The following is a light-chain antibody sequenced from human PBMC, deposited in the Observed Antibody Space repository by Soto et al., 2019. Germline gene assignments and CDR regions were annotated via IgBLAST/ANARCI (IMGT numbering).Light chain of an antibody. CDR2: STD. Sequence: QAVVTQEPSQTVSPGGTVTLTCASNTGAVTSGSYPNWLQQKPGQAPRALIYSTDNRHSWTPARFSGSLLGDKAALTLSDVQPEDEADYYCLLYFGDAQIFGGGTRLTVL. J-gene: IGLJ2*01. V-gene: IGLV7-43*01. CDR1: TGAVTSGSY. CDR3: LLYFGDAQI.